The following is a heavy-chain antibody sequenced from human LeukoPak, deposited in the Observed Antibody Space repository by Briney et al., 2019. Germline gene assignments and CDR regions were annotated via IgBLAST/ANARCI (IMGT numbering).Heavy chain of an antibody. Sequence: GGTLRLSCAGSGFTFSDHSMACVCQTPGEGLGWGANINYAGSDKYYVDSVKGRLTISRDNAENSLFLQMTSLRAEDTAVYHCVRESGIWSGRGIGRTFDVWGKGTTVTVSS. D-gene: IGHD3-3*01. CDR2: INYAGSDK. J-gene: IGHJ6*04. CDR1: GFTFSDHS. CDR3: VRESGIWSGRGIGRTFDV. V-gene: IGHV3-7*01.